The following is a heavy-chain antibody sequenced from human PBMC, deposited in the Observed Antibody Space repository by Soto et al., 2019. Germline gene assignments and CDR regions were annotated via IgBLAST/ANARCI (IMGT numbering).Heavy chain of an antibody. CDR1: GFTFSTYT. D-gene: IGHD6-19*01. CDR2: ISSSSSTI. V-gene: IGHV3-48*02. Sequence: EVQLVESGGGLVQPGGSLRLSCAASGFTFSTYTMNWVRQAPGKWLEWVSYISSSSSTIYYADSVKGRFTISRDNAKNSLYLQMNSLRDEDTAVYYCARVDDSSGWYNYFDYGGQGTLVTVSS. J-gene: IGHJ4*02. CDR3: ARVDDSSGWYNYFDY.